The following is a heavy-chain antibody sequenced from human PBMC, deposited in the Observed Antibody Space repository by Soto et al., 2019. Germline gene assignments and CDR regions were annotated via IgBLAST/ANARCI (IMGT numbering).Heavy chain of an antibody. CDR1: GGSIRSALYY. CDR3: ARLTLDGTRYFDY. CDR2: IYYQGDT. Sequence: QLQLLESGPGLVKSSETLSLTCTVSGGSIRSALYYWGWIRQPPGQGLEWIGNIYYQGDTYYNPFIQSRVSISVDTSRNQISLRLSYVTAGDTAVYYCARLTLDGTRYFDYWGQGAVVTVSS. V-gene: IGHV4-39*01. D-gene: IGHD1-1*01. J-gene: IGHJ4*02.